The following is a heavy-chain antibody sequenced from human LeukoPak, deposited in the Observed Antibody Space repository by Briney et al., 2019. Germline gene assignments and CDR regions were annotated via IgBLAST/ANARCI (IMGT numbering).Heavy chain of an antibody. Sequence: PGGSLRLSCAASGFTFSDYYMTWIRQAPGKGLEWVSYISSGSHSTNYLDSVKGRFTNSRDNAKNSLYLQMNSLRAEDTAVYYCVKGSHYRYALDPWGQGTLVTVSS. CDR1: GFTFSDYY. V-gene: IGHV3-11*03. D-gene: IGHD3-16*02. CDR3: VKGSHYRYALDP. J-gene: IGHJ5*02. CDR2: ISSGSHST.